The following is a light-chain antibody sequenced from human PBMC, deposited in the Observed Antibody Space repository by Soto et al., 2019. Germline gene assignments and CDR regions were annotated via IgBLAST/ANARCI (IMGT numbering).Light chain of an antibody. CDR3: SSYTSSSSLV. CDR1: STDVGAFNY. V-gene: IGLV2-14*01. CDR2: EVI. Sequence: QSALTQPASVSGSPGQSITISCTATSTDVGAFNYVAWYQQYPGKAPKLMIYEVINRPSGVSNRFSGSKSGNTASLIISGREAEDEADYYCSSYTSSSSLVFGGGTKVTVL. J-gene: IGLJ2*01.